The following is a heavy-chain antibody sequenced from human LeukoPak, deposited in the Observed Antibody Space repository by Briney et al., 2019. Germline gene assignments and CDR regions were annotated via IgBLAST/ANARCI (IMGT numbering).Heavy chain of an antibody. J-gene: IGHJ4*02. Sequence: PGGSLRLSCAASGFTFSSYWMSWVRQAPGKGLEWVANINQGGSAKYYVDSVKGRFTISRGNAKNSLYLQLNSLRAEDTAVYYCARRVVPDDYFDYWGQGTLVTVSS. CDR1: GFTFSSYW. D-gene: IGHD2-2*01. CDR2: INQGGSAK. V-gene: IGHV3-7*01. CDR3: ARRVVPDDYFDY.